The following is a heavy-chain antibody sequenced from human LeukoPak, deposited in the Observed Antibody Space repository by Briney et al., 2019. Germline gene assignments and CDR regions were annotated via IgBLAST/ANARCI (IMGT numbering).Heavy chain of an antibody. CDR2: TYYMSKWYN. Sequence: SQTLSLTCAISGDSVSSNSAAWNWIRQSPSRGLEWLRRTYYMSKWYNDYAVSVKSRITINPETSKNQFSLQLKSVTPEDTAVYYCARSHWNYDNWFDPWGQGTLVTVSS. V-gene: IGHV6-1*01. J-gene: IGHJ5*02. CDR1: GDSVSSNSAA. CDR3: ARSHWNYDNWFDP. D-gene: IGHD1-7*01.